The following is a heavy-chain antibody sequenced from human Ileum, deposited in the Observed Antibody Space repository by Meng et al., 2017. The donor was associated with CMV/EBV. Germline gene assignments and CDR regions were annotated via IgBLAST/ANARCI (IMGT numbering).Heavy chain of an antibody. V-gene: IGHV3-7*01. J-gene: IGHJ6*02. CDR2: IKQDGSEK. CDR3: ARGVDYDILTPRGWGDDYYGMDV. Sequence: GGSLRLSCAASGFTFSSYWMSWVRQAPGKGLEWVANIKQDGSEKYYVDSVKGRFTISRDNAKNSLYLQMNSLRAEDTAVYYCARGVDYDILTPRGWGDDYYGMDVWGQGTTVTVSS. D-gene: IGHD3-9*01. CDR1: GFTFSSYW.